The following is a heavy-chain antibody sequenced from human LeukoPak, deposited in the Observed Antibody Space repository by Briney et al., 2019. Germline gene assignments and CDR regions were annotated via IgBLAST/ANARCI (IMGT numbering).Heavy chain of an antibody. CDR1: GFTFSSYA. CDR3: AKDTESSGYYYSGGGNFDY. D-gene: IGHD3-22*01. V-gene: IGHV3-23*01. J-gene: IGHJ4*02. Sequence: GGSLRLSCAASGFTFSSYAMSWVRQALGKGLEWVSAISGSGGSTYYADSVKGRFTISRDNSKNTLYLQMNSLRAEDTAVYYCAKDTESSGYYYSGGGNFDYWGQGTLVTVSS. CDR2: ISGSGGST.